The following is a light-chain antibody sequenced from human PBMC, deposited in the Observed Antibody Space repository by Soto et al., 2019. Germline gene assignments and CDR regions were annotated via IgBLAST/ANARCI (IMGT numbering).Light chain of an antibody. CDR3: QQRSNWPPWT. CDR2: DAS. CDR1: QSVSSY. Sequence: EIVLTQSPATLSLSPGERATLSCRASQSVSSYLAWYQQKPGQAPRLLIYDASNRGTGIPARFVGSGSGTDFTLTISSLEPEDFAVYYCQQRSNWPPWTFGQGTKVEIK. J-gene: IGKJ1*01. V-gene: IGKV3-11*01.